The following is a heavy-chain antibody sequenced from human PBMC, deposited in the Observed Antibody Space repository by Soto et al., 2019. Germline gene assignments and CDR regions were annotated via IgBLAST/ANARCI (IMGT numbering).Heavy chain of an antibody. V-gene: IGHV4-59*01. CDR3: ASEPYDSSGYPPNGYFQH. CDR1: GGSISSYY. D-gene: IGHD3-22*01. J-gene: IGHJ1*01. Sequence: QVQLQESGPGLVKPSETLSLTCTVSGGSISSYYWSWIRQPPGKGLEWIGYIYYSGSTNYNPSLKSRVTISVDTSKNQFSLKLSSVTAADTAVYYCASEPYDSSGYPPNGYFQHWGQGTLVTVSS. CDR2: IYYSGST.